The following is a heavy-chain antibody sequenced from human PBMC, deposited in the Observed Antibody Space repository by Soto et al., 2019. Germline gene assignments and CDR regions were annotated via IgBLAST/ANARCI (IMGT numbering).Heavy chain of an antibody. V-gene: IGHV4-30-2*01. D-gene: IGHD3-22*01. CDR1: GGSISRGGYS. J-gene: IGHJ6*02. CDR3: AGSGYYHNSVMDV. CDR2: IYHSGST. Sequence: QLQLQESGSGLVKPSQTLSLTCAVSGGSISRGGYSWSWIRQPPGKGLEWIVYIYHSGSTYYNPSLRSRVTISVDRSKNQFSLKLSSVTAADTAVYYCAGSGYYHNSVMDVWGQGTTVTVSS.